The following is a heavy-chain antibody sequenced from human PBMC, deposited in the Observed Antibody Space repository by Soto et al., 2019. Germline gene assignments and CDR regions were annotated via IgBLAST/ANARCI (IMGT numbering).Heavy chain of an antibody. J-gene: IGHJ4*02. Sequence: ASVKVSCKASGYTFTSYDINWVRQATGQGLEWMGWMNPNSGNTGYAQKFQGRVTMTRNTSISTAYMELSSLRSEDTAVYYCARGARPYYYVSGSYYGEDYWGQGTLVTVS. CDR1: GYTFTSYD. CDR3: ARGARPYYYVSGSYYGEDY. CDR2: MNPNSGNT. V-gene: IGHV1-8*01. D-gene: IGHD3-10*01.